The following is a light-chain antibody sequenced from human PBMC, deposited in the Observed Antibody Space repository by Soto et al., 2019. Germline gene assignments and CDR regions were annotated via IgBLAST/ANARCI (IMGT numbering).Light chain of an antibody. CDR1: ESISSW. V-gene: IGKV1-5*03. CDR3: QQYGSSPPYT. Sequence: DIQMTQSPSTLSASVGDRVTITCRASESISSWVACYQQKPGKAPKLLIYKASSLGSGVPSRFSGRGSGTEFSLTISRLEPEDFAVYYCQQYGSSPPYTFGQGTKLEIK. CDR2: KAS. J-gene: IGKJ2*01.